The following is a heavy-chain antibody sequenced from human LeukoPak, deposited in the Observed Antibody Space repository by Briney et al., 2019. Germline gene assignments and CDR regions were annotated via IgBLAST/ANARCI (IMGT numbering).Heavy chain of an antibody. V-gene: IGHV1-2*02. CDR1: GYTFTGYY. Sequence: ASVKVSCKASGYTFTGYYMHWVRQAPGQGLEWMGWINPNSGGTNYEQKFQGRVIMTRDTSISTAYMELSRLRFDDTAVYYCARHMTTANSWFDPWGQGPLVTVSS. J-gene: IGHJ5*02. CDR3: ARHMTTANSWFDP. CDR2: INPNSGGT. D-gene: IGHD4-17*01.